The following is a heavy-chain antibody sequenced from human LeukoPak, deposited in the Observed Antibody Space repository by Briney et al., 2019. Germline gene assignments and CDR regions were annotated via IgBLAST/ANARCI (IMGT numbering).Heavy chain of an antibody. Sequence: SETLSLTCTVSGGSMSSYYWSWIRQPPGKGLEWIGSIDGSGSSYYNPSLKSRVTISVDTSRNQFSLKMTSVTAADTAVYYCARDSGTTGEVKFDPWGQGALVTVSS. D-gene: IGHD3-10*01. J-gene: IGHJ5*02. CDR3: ARDSGTTGEVKFDP. CDR2: IDGSGSS. CDR1: GGSMSSYY. V-gene: IGHV4-4*08.